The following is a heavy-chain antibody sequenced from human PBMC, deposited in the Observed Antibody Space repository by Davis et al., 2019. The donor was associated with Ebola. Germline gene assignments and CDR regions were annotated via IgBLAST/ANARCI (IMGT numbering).Heavy chain of an antibody. Sequence: AASVKVSCKVSGYTLTESSIHWVRQAPGKGLEWMGTFDPEDSEAIYAQKFQDRVTMTEDTSTDTAYMELSSLRSEDTAVYDCAKDETGWTRFDFWGQGTLVTVSS. CDR3: AKDETGWTRFDF. D-gene: IGHD1-1*01. CDR2: FDPEDSEA. V-gene: IGHV1-24*01. CDR1: GYTLTESS. J-gene: IGHJ4*02.